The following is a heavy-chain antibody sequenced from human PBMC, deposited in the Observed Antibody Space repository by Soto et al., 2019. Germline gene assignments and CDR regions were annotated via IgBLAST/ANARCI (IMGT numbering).Heavy chain of an antibody. CDR2: IDWDDDK. CDR1: GFSLSTSGMC. Sequence: SGPTLVNPTQTLTLTCTFSGFSLSTSGMCVSWIRQPPGKALEWLARIDWDDDKYYSTSLKTRLTISKDTSKNQVVLTMTNMDPVVTATYYCARGSGYDVLFDYWGQGTLVTVSS. CDR3: ARGSGYDVLFDY. J-gene: IGHJ4*02. V-gene: IGHV2-70*11. D-gene: IGHD5-12*01.